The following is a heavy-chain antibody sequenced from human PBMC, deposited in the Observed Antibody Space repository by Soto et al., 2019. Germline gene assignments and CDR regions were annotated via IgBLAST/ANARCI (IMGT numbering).Heavy chain of an antibody. D-gene: IGHD4-17*01. J-gene: IGHJ4*02. V-gene: IGHV4-59*11. CDR2: IYYSGST. Sequence: VPQRHTYTVFGGNIRSHYWSWIRQPPGKGLEWIGYIYYSGSTNYNPSLKSRVTISVDTSKNQFSLKLSSVTAADTAVYYCARDHYGGFDYWGQGTLVTVSS. CDR1: GGNIRSHY. CDR3: ARDHYGGFDY.